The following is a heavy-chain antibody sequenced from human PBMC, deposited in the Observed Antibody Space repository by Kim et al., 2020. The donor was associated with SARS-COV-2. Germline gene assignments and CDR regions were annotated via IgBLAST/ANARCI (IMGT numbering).Heavy chain of an antibody. D-gene: IGHD6-13*01. CDR1: GFTFSDHY. V-gene: IGHV3-72*01. CDR3: VRDVKTTKQQVDYGMDV. J-gene: IGHJ6*02. CDR2: SRNKANSYTT. Sequence: GGSLRLSCAASGFTFSDHYMDWVRQAPGKGLEWVGRSRNKANSYTTEYAASVKGRFTISREDPKNSLYLQMNSLKTEDTAVYYCVRDVKTTKQQVDYGMDVWGQGTTVTVSS.